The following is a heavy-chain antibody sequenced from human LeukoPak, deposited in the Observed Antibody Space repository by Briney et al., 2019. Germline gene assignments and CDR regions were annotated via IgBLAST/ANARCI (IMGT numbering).Heavy chain of an antibody. CDR1: GFTFSSSW. V-gene: IGHV3-7*03. CDR2: IREDGSQK. D-gene: IGHD1-14*01. CDR3: AKPARTDYADY. Sequence: GGSLRLSCVASGFTFSSSWMTWVRQAPGKGLEWVASIREDGSQKTAVDSVRGRFTISRDNAKNSVYLQMNSLRAEDTAVYYCAKPARTDYADYWGQGTLVTVSS. J-gene: IGHJ4*02.